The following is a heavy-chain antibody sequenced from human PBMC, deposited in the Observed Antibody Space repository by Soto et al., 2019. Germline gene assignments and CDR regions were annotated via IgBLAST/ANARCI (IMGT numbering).Heavy chain of an antibody. D-gene: IGHD3-3*01. CDR1: GGTFSSYA. V-gene: IGHV1-69*01. Sequence: QVQLVQSGAEVKKPGSSVKVSCKASGGTFSSYAISWVRQAPGQGLEWMGGIIPIFGTANYAQKFQVRVTITADECTSTAYMELSSLRSEDTAVYYCERADRTLFGVVSRYYYYYGMDVWGLWARVSVSS. J-gene: IGHJ6*02. CDR3: ERADRTLFGVVSRYYYYYGMDV. CDR2: IIPIFGTA.